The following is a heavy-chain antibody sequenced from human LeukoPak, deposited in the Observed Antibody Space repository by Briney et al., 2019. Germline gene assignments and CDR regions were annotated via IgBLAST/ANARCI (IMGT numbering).Heavy chain of an antibody. Sequence: SETLSLTCTVSGGSISSSSYYWGWIRQPPGKGLEWIGSIYYSGSTNYNPSLKSRVTISVDTSKNQFSLKLSSVTAADTAVYYCARSRWLPWDAFDIWGQGTMVTVSS. J-gene: IGHJ3*02. V-gene: IGHV4-39*07. CDR3: ARSRWLPWDAFDI. D-gene: IGHD5-24*01. CDR2: IYYSGST. CDR1: GGSISSSSYY.